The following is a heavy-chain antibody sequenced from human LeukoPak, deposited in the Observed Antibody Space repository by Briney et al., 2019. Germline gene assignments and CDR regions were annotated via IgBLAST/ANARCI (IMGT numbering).Heavy chain of an antibody. Sequence: GGSLRLSCTASGFTFGDYAMSWVRQAPGKGLEWVSSISSSSSCIYYADSVKGRFTISRDNAKNSLYLQMNSLRAEDTAVYYCARDLRYSSGWYGSFDYWGQGTLVTVSS. CDR2: ISSSSSCI. V-gene: IGHV3-21*01. D-gene: IGHD6-19*01. J-gene: IGHJ4*02. CDR1: GFTFGDYA. CDR3: ARDLRYSSGWYGSFDY.